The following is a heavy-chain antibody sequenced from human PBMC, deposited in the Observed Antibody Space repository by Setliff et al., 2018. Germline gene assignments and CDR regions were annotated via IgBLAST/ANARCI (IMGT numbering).Heavy chain of an antibody. Sequence: PSETLSLTCAVYGGSFSGYYWSWIRQPPGKGLEWIGEINHSGSTNYNPSLKSRVTISVDTSKDQFSLKLSSVTAADTAVYYCARASRYGTIKYRGDYYMDVWGKGTTVTVSS. J-gene: IGHJ6*03. CDR3: ARASRYGTIKYRGDYYMDV. D-gene: IGHD5-12*01. CDR2: INHSGST. CDR1: GGSFSGYY. V-gene: IGHV4-34*01.